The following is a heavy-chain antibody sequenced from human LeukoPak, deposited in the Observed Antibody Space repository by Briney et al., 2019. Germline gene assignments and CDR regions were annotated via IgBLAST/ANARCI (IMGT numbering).Heavy chain of an antibody. CDR1: VYTFTGYY. V-gene: IGHV1-2*02. Sequence: GASVKVTCKASVYTFTGYYMHWVRQAPGQGLGWMGWINPNSGGTNYAQKFQGRVTMTRDTSISTAYMELSRLRSDDTAVYYCARASSSWYSSYNWFDPWGQGTLVTVSS. J-gene: IGHJ5*02. CDR3: ARASSSWYSSYNWFDP. D-gene: IGHD6-13*01. CDR2: INPNSGGT.